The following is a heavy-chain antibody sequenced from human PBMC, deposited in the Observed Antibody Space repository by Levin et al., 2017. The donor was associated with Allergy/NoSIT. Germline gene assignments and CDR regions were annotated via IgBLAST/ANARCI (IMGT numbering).Heavy chain of an antibody. V-gene: IGHV4-39*01. Sequence: TSETLSLTCTVSGGSISSSSYYWGWIRQPPGKGLEWIGSIYYSGSTYYNPSLKSRVTISVDTSKNQFSLKLSSVTAADTAVYYCARPLNYDILTGFDYWGQGTLVTVSS. J-gene: IGHJ4*02. D-gene: IGHD3-9*01. CDR3: ARPLNYDILTGFDY. CDR2: IYYSGST. CDR1: GGSISSSSYY.